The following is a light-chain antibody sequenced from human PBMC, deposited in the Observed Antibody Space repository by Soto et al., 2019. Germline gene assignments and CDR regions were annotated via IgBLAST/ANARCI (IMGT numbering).Light chain of an antibody. CDR1: SSDIGNYDF. V-gene: IGLV2-14*01. CDR3: SSYTISDTLV. CDR2: EVT. J-gene: IGLJ1*01. Sequence: QSALTQPASVSGSPGQSITISCTGTSSDIGNYDFVSWYQQHPGKAPKLMIYEVTNRPSGVSNRFSGSKSGNTASLTISGLQAEDEADYYCSSYTISDTLVFGTGTKLTVL.